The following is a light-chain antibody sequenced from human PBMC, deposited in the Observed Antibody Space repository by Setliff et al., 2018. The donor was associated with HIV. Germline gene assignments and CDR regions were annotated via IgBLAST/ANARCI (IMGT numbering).Light chain of an antibody. CDR1: SSDVGGYNY. V-gene: IGLV2-14*01. Sequence: QSVLTQPASVSGSPGQSITISCTGTSSDVGGYNYVSWYQHHPGKAPKLIIYEVRNRPSGVSHRFSGSKSGNTASLTISGLQAEDGADYYCSSYAISNTLPFGTGTKVTVL. CDR2: EVR. CDR3: SSYAISNTLP. J-gene: IGLJ1*01.